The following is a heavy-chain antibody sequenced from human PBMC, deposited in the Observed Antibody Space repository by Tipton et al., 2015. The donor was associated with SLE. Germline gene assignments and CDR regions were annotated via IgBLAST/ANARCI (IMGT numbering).Heavy chain of an antibody. CDR2: IYYSGST. D-gene: IGHD1-26*01. Sequence: LRLSCTVSGGSISSGDYFWSWIRQPPGKGLEWIGYIYYSGSTYYNPSLKSRVTISVDTSKNQFSLKLSSVTAADTAVYYCARVGYSFGLLYFDYWGQGALVTVSS. CDR1: GGSISSGDYF. J-gene: IGHJ4*02. V-gene: IGHV4-30-4*01. CDR3: ARVGYSFGLLYFDY.